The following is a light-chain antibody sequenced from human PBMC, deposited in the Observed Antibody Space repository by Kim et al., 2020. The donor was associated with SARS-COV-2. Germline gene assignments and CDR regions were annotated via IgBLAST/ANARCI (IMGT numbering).Light chain of an antibody. J-gene: IGKJ5*01. V-gene: IGKV1-8*01. CDR2: AAS. Sequence: DRVTPSFRASQSICSFLSSYLQKPGKAPMLLIYAASTLRNGVPSRVSGSGSGTDFTLTLSCLQSEDFATYFCQQYYSYPITLGQGTRLEIK. CDR1: QSICSF. CDR3: QQYYSYPIT.